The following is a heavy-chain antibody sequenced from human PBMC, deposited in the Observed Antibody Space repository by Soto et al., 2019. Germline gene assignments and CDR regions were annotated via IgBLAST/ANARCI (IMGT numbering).Heavy chain of an antibody. CDR3: SATGIMIVDYYYGMDV. V-gene: IGHV1-3*01. CDR2: INAGNGNT. Sequence: QVQLVQSGAEVKKPGASVKVSCKASGYTFTSYAMHWVRQAPGQRLEWMGWINAGNGNTKYSQKFQGRVTITRDTXGXXGYRELSSLRSEDTAVYSCSATGIMIVDYYYGMDVWGQGTTVTVSS. CDR1: GYTFTSYA. D-gene: IGHD3-16*01. J-gene: IGHJ6*02.